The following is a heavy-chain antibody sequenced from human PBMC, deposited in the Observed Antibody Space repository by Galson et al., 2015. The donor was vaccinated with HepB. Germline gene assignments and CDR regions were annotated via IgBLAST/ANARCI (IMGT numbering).Heavy chain of an antibody. Sequence: SVKVSCKASGGTFSSYAISWVRQAPGEGLEWMGGIIPIFGTENYAQKFQGRVTITAEESTRTAYMELISLRSEDKAVYYCATTLGSIVVVVAAFDYWGQGTLVTVAS. CDR3: ATTLGSIVVVVAAFDY. V-gene: IGHV1-69*13. D-gene: IGHD2-15*01. CDR1: GGTFSSYA. CDR2: IIPIFGTE. J-gene: IGHJ4*02.